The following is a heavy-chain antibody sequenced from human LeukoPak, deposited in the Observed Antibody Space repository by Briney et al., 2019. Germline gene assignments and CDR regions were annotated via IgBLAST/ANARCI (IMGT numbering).Heavy chain of an antibody. CDR1: GYTFTSYD. CDR2: MNPNSGNT. V-gene: IGHV1-8*01. Sequence: ASVKVSCKASGYTFTSYDINWVRQATGQGLEWMGWMNPNSGNTGYAQKFQGRVTMTRNTSIITAYMELSSLRSEDTAVYYCARGDGYNSYFDYWGQGTLVTVSS. CDR3: ARGDGYNSYFDY. J-gene: IGHJ4*02. D-gene: IGHD5-24*01.